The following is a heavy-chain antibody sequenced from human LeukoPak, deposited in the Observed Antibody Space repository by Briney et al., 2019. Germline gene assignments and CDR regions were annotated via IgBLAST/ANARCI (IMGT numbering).Heavy chain of an antibody. Sequence: GGSLRLSCAASGFTFSSYWMHWVRQAPGKGLVWVSRINTDGSSTTYADSVKGRFTISRDNAKNTLYLQMNSLRAEDTAVYYCARVKRSSGYYDAFDIWGQGTMVTVSS. CDR2: INTDGSST. CDR3: ARVKRSSGYYDAFDI. J-gene: IGHJ3*02. V-gene: IGHV3-74*01. CDR1: GFTFSSYW. D-gene: IGHD3-22*01.